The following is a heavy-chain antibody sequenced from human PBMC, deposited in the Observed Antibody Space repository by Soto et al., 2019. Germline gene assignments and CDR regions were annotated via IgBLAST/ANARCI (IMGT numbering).Heavy chain of an antibody. D-gene: IGHD3-3*01. V-gene: IGHV1-69*13. CDR3: ARDVITIFGVVIISRPMDV. CDR2: IIPIFGTA. J-gene: IGHJ6*02. CDR1: GGTFSSYA. Sequence: VKVSCKASGGTFSSYAISWVRQAPGQGLEWMGGIIPIFGTANYAQKFQGRVTITADESTSTAYMELSSLRSEDTAVYYCARDVITIFGVVIISRPMDVWGQGTTVTVSS.